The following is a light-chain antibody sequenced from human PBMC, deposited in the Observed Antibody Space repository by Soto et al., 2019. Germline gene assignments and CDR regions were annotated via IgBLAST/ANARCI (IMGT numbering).Light chain of an antibody. CDR2: AAS. CDR3: QQANSFPLT. J-gene: IGKJ4*01. Sequence: DIQMTQSPSSVSASVGDRVTITCRASQGISSWLAWYQQKPGKAPKLLIYAASSLQSGVPSRFSGXXXXXXXXLTISSLQPEDFATYYCQQANSFPLTFGGGTKVEIK. CDR1: QGISSW. V-gene: IGKV1-12*01.